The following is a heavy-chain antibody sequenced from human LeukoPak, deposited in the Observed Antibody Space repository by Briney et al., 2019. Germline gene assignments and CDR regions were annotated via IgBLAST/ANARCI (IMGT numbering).Heavy chain of an antibody. D-gene: IGHD3-10*01. J-gene: IGHJ6*03. CDR2: INPNSGGT. CDR3: ARDGANKVRGVHYYYMDV. CDR1: GYTFSGYY. V-gene: IGHV1-2*06. Sequence: ASEKVSCKASGYTFSGYYMHWVRQAPGQGVEWMGRINPNSGGTNYAQKFQGRVTMTRDTSIGTAYMELSSLTSDDTAVYYCARDGANKVRGVHYYYMDVWGKGTTVTVSS.